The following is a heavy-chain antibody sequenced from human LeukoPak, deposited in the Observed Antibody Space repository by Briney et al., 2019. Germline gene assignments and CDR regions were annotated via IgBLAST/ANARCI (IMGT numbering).Heavy chain of an antibody. D-gene: IGHD4-17*01. V-gene: IGHV3-33*01. CDR3: ARDSPVHANDLDN. CDR2: IWGDQRYK. CDR1: GFSLSNYG. J-gene: IGHJ4*02. Sequence: PGGSLRLSCTASGFSLSNYGMHWVRQAPGKGLEWVAIIWGDQRYKHYADSVKGRFTISRDNSKNTLYLEMNSLRVEDTAVYYCARDSPVHANDLDNWGQGTLVTVSS.